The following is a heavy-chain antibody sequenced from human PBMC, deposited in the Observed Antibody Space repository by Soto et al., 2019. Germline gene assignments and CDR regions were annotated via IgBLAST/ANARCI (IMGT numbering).Heavy chain of an antibody. CDR1: GGSISSFY. CDR2: IYYSGST. J-gene: IGHJ4*02. D-gene: IGHD3-10*01. CDR3: AREGGSGTYFDY. V-gene: IGHV4-59*01. Sequence: SETLSLTCTVSGGSISSFYWTWIRQPQGKGLEWMGNIYYSGSTKYNPSLKSRVTISAVTSKNQFSLKLSSVTAADTSVYYCAREGGSGTYFDYWGQGTLVTVS.